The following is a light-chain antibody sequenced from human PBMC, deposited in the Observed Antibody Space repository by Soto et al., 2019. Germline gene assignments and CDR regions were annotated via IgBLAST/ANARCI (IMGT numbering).Light chain of an antibody. CDR3: QQYGDSRWT. CDR2: GAS. Sequence: EKGMTQSPATLSVSPGERATLSCRASQSVNSNLAWYQQKLGQAPRVLIYGASTRATGIPDRFSGSGSGTEFILTISRLEPEDFAVYYCQQYGDSRWTFGQGTKVDIK. J-gene: IGKJ1*01. V-gene: IGKV3-15*01. CDR1: QSVNSN.